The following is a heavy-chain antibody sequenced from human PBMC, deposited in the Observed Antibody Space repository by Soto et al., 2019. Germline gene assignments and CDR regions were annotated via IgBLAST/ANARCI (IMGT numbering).Heavy chain of an antibody. CDR1: GYTFTSYG. D-gene: IGHD2-15*01. J-gene: IGHJ6*02. Sequence: ASVKVSCKASGYTFTSYGISWVRQAPGQGLEWMGWIRAYNGNTNYAPKLQGRVTITTDTSKSTAYQELRSLRSDDTAVYYCARDLPPERVAAGYYYYYGMDVWGQGTTVTVSS. CDR3: ARDLPPERVAAGYYYYYGMDV. V-gene: IGHV1-18*01. CDR2: IRAYNGNT.